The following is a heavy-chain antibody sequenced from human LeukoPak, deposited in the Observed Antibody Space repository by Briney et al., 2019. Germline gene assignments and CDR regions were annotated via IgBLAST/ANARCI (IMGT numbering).Heavy chain of an antibody. CDR2: IYYSGST. D-gene: IGHD3-3*01. Sequence: SETLSLTCTVSGGSISSGGYYWSWVRQHPGKGLEWIGYIYYSGSTYYNPSLKSRVTISVDTSKNQFSLKLSSVTAADTAVYYCARGLSYDFDTYYYYGMDVWGQGTTVTVSS. V-gene: IGHV4-31*03. CDR3: ARGLSYDFDTYYYYGMDV. J-gene: IGHJ6*02. CDR1: GGSISSGGYY.